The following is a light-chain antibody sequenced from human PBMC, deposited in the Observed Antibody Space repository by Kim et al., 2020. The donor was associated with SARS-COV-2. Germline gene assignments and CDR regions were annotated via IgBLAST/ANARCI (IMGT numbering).Light chain of an antibody. Sequence: EIVMTQSPTLSVSPGERVTLSCRASQSIDTNLAWYQQKPGQAPRLLIYGASTRATDIPVRFSGSGSGTEFTLIISSLQSEDFAVYYCQQYSHWPPYTFGQGTKVDIK. CDR1: QSIDTN. J-gene: IGKJ2*01. CDR3: QQYSHWPPYT. CDR2: GAS. V-gene: IGKV3-15*01.